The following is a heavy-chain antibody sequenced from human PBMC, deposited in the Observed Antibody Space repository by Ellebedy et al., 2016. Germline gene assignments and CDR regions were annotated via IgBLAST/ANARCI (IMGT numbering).Heavy chain of an antibody. V-gene: IGHV3-30*03. CDR3: AREPVLGVGMDV. J-gene: IGHJ6*02. D-gene: IGHD3-3*01. CDR1: GFTFSSYG. CDR2: ISYDGSNK. Sequence: GGSLRLSCAASGFTFSSYGMHWVRQAPGKGLEWVAVISYDGSNKYYADSVKGRFTISRDNSKNTLYLQMNSLRAEDTAVYYCAREPVLGVGMDVWGQGTTVTVSS.